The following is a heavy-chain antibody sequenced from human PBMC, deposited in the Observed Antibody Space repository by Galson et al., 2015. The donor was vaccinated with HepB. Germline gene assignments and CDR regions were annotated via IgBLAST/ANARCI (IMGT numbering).Heavy chain of an antibody. V-gene: IGHV1-18*04. Sequence: SVKVSCKASGYTFTNYGITWVRQAPGQGLEWMGRISANNGNTNYVQNVQGRVTMTTDTSTSTAYMELRSLRSDDTAVYYCATVGSSSSSGNWFDPWGQGTLVTVSS. CDR3: ATVGSSSSSGNWFDP. CDR2: ISANNGNT. D-gene: IGHD6-6*01. CDR1: GYTFTNYG. J-gene: IGHJ5*02.